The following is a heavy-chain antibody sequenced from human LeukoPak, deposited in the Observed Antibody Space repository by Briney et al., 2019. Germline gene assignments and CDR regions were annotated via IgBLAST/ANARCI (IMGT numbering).Heavy chain of an antibody. D-gene: IGHD1-26*01. CDR3: AKGIVGADYEDAFDI. CDR2: ISGSGGST. Sequence: GGSLRLSCAASGFTFRSYAMSWVRQAPGKGLEWVSAISGSGGSTYYADSVKGRFTISRDNSKNTLYLQMNSLRAEDTAVYYCAKGIVGADYEDAFDIWGQGTMVTVSS. CDR1: GFTFRSYA. V-gene: IGHV3-23*01. J-gene: IGHJ3*02.